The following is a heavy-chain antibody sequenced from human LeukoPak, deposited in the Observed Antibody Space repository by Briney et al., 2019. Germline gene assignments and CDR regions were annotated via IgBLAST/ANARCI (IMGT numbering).Heavy chain of an antibody. V-gene: IGHV3-48*01. D-gene: IGHD6-19*01. CDR3: ARDSVAVAGTRYGMDV. CDR2: ISSSGSAI. Sequence: GGSLRLSCAASGFTFSSYSMNWVRQAPGKGLEWVSYISSSGSAIYYADSVKGRFTISRDNSKNTLYLQMNSLRAEDTAVYYCARDSVAVAGTRYGMDVWGQGTTVTVSS. J-gene: IGHJ6*02. CDR1: GFTFSSYS.